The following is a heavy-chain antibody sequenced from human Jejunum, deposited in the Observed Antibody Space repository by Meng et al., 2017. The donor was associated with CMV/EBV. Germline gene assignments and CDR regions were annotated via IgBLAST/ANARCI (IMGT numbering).Heavy chain of an antibody. J-gene: IGHJ6*02. CDR3: ARQKCGGDCDMDV. D-gene: IGHD2-21*01. CDR1: GFTFSSYW. V-gene: IGHV3-7*01. Sequence: SGFTFSSYWMNWVRQVPGKGLEWVANIKQDGSEGYYVESVKGRFTISRNNAKKSLFLQMDGLRAEDTAIYYCARQKCGGDCDMDVWGQGTTVTVSS. CDR2: IKQDGSEG.